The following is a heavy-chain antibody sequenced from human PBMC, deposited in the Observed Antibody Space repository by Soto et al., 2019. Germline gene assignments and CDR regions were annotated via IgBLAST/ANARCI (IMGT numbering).Heavy chain of an antibody. D-gene: IGHD6-19*01. CDR3: AHIVVAGLGYYFDY. CDR2: IYWDDDK. J-gene: IGHJ4*02. V-gene: IGHV2-5*02. CDR1: GFSLSSTRMA. Sequence: QITLKESGPTLVKPTQTPTLTCTFSGFSLSSTRMAVGWIRQPPGKALEWLALIYWDDDKRYSPFLKSRLTITQDTSKNQVVLTMSNMDPVDTARYYCAHIVVAGLGYYFDYWGQGTLVTVSS.